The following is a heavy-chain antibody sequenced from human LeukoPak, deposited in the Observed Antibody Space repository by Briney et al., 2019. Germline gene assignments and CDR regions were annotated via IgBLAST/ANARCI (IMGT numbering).Heavy chain of an antibody. CDR3: ARPSYCGAGCYYYFDY. Sequence: ASVKVSCKASGYTFSDYYIHWVRQAPRHGLEWMGWIKPNGGVTNYARNFQGRITMTRDTSISTAFMELSSLRSDDTAVYYCARPSYCGAGCYYYFDYWGQETLVTVSS. D-gene: IGHD2-21*02. CDR2: IKPNGGVT. J-gene: IGHJ4*02. V-gene: IGHV1-2*02. CDR1: GYTFSDYY.